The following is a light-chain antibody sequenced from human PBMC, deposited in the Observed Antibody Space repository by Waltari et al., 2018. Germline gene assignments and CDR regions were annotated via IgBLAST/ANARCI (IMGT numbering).Light chain of an antibody. V-gene: IGLV1-40*01. CDR1: GSNIGAGYD. J-gene: IGLJ2*01. CDR2: GVN. CDR3: QSYDTTLSVV. Sequence: SVLTQPPSVSGAPGQRVTISCSGSGSNIGAGYDVHWYRQLPGKAPTLLIYGVNTRPPGVSDRFSGSQFDTSASLAIAGLQADDVADYYCQSYDTTLSVVFGGGTKLTVL.